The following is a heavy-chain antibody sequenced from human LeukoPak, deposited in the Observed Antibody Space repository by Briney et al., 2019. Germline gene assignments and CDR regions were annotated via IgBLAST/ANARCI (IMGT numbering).Heavy chain of an antibody. D-gene: IGHD6-19*01. J-gene: IGHJ6*03. V-gene: IGHV3-7*01. CDR3: ARLRREPVAGHNYYFYYYMDV. CDR2: IKQGGSEK. Sequence: GGSLRLSCAASGFTLSSYWMSWVRQAPGKGLEWVANIKQGGSEKYYVDYVKGRFTISHDNAKNSLFLPVNSLIAGDTAVYYCARLRREPVAGHNYYFYYYMDVWGEGTTVTVSS. CDR1: GFTLSSYW.